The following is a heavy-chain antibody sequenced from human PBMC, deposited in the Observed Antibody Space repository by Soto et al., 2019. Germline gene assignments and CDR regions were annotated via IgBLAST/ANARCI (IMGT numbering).Heavy chain of an antibody. Sequence: GGSLRLSCAASGFTFSSYAMSWVRQAPGKGLEWVSGTSSSGGNTYYADSVKGRFTISRDNSKSTLYLQMHSLRAEDTAVYYCAKEDGWELHYFDSWGQGTLVTVSS. J-gene: IGHJ4*02. CDR1: GFTFSSYA. CDR3: AKEDGWELHYFDS. D-gene: IGHD1-26*01. CDR2: TSSSGGNT. V-gene: IGHV3-23*01.